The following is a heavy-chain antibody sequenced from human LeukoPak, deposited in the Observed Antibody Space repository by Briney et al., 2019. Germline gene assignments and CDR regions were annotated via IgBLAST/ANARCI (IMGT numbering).Heavy chain of an antibody. CDR2: ISGSGGST. Sequence: GALRLSCAASGFTFSSYAMSWVRQAPGKGLEWVSAISGSGGSTYYADSVKGRFTISRDNSKNTLYLQMNSLRAEDTAVYYCAKDRRDSMGSTAAAGTDFDYWGQGTLVTVSS. J-gene: IGHJ4*02. CDR3: AKDRRDSMGSTAAAGTDFDY. CDR1: GFTFSSYA. D-gene: IGHD6-13*01. V-gene: IGHV3-23*01.